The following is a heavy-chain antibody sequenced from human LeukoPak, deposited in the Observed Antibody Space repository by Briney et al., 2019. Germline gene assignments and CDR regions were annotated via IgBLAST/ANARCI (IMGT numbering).Heavy chain of an antibody. CDR3: AKDRISGATFLAGTMIVVVGSLDY. J-gene: IGHJ4*02. Sequence: GRSLRLSCAASGFTFSSYGMHWVRQAPGKGLEWVAVISYDGSNKYYADSVNGRFTISRDNSKNTLHLQMNSLRAEDTAVYYCAKDRISGATFLAGTMIVVVGSLDYWGQGTLVTVSS. D-gene: IGHD3-22*01. CDR2: ISYDGSNK. CDR1: GFTFSSYG. V-gene: IGHV3-30*18.